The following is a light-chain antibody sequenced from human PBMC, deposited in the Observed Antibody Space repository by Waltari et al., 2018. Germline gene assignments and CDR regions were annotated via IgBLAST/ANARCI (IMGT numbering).Light chain of an antibody. CDR3: QHYVRLPAT. J-gene: IGKJ1*01. Sequence: EIVLTQSPGTLSLSPGERATISCRASQSVGTSLAWYQQKRGQAPMLLIYGTFSRATGIPDRFSGSGSGTDFSLTISRLEPEDYAVYYCQHYVRLPATFGQGTKVEIK. CDR2: GTF. CDR1: QSVGTS. V-gene: IGKV3-20*01.